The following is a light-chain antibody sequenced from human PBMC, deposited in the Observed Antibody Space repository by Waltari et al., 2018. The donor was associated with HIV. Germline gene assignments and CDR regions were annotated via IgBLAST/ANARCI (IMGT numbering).Light chain of an antibody. CDR1: SSDIGSFDF. Sequence: SAMTQPASVSGSPGQSITISCLVASSDIGSFDFVSWYQQQPDKAPKLILYDVTYMPSGVSGRFSGSRSGSMASLTISGLQPEDEADYFCCSYSDSGTILFGGGTRVTVL. CDR2: DVT. CDR3: CSYSDSGTIL. V-gene: IGLV2-14*03. J-gene: IGLJ2*01.